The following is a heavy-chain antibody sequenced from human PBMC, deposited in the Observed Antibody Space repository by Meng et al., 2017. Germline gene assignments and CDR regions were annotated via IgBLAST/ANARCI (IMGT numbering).Heavy chain of an antibody. V-gene: IGHV3-43D*03. CDR3: AKDIRSSGYYYFDY. D-gene: IGHD3-22*01. Sequence: GESLKISCAASGFTFSSYAMHWVRQAPGKGLEWVSLISWDGGSTYYADSVKGRFTISRDNSKNSLYLQMNSLRAEDTALYYCAKDIRSSGYYYFDYWGQGTLVTVSS. CDR1: GFTFSSYA. J-gene: IGHJ4*02. CDR2: ISWDGGST.